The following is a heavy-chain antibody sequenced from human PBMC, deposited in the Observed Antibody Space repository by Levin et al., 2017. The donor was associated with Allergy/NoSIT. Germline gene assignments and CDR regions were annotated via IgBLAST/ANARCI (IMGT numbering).Heavy chain of an antibody. J-gene: IGHJ6*02. CDR1: GFSFTKYW. D-gene: IGHD3-10*01. Sequence: GESLKISCKGSGFSFTKYWIAWVRQMPGKGLESMGIIAPYNFDTRYSPSFQGQVTISVDKSISTAYVQWSSLKASDTAMYYCARIRYGAGDDDDVLKGLDVWGQGTTVTVSS. CDR3: ARIRYGAGDDDDVLKGLDV. CDR2: IAPYNFDT. V-gene: IGHV5-51*01.